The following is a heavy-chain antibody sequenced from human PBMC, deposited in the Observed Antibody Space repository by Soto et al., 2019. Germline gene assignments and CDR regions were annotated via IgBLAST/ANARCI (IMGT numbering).Heavy chain of an antibody. V-gene: IGHV1-69*01. Sequence: QVPLVQSGAEVKKPGSSVTVSCKASGGTFSSYAIHWVRQALGQGLEWMGGIIPMYGPAKYAQRFQGRVTITADESTTTVYMELTSLTSQDTAVYYCARVTSMVRGVIDNWFDPWGHGTLVTVSS. CDR1: GGTFSSYA. J-gene: IGHJ5*02. D-gene: IGHD3-10*01. CDR3: ARVTSMVRGVIDNWFDP. CDR2: IIPMYGPA.